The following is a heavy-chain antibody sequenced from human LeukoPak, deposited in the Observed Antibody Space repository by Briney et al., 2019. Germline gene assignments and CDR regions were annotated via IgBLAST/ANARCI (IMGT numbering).Heavy chain of an antibody. CDR2: ISSSSSYI. CDR1: GFAFSSYA. J-gene: IGHJ6*03. D-gene: IGHD6-13*01. V-gene: IGHV3-21*01. Sequence: HGGSLRLSCAASGFAFSSYAMNWVRQAPGKGLEWVSSISSSSSYIYYVDSVKGRFTISRDNAKNSLYLQMNSLRAEDTAVYYCARWVIATAGASDYYYMDVWGKGTTVTVSS. CDR3: ARWVIATAGASDYYYMDV.